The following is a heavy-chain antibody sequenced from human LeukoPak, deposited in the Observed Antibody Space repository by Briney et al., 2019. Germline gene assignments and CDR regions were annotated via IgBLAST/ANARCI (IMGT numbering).Heavy chain of an antibody. J-gene: IGHJ6*03. D-gene: IGHD3-10*01. CDR2: IRYDGNNK. Sequence: PGGSLRLSCAASGFAFSSYGMHWVRQAPGKGLEWVAFIRYDGNNKDYADSVKGRFTISRDNSKNTLYLQMNSLRAEDTAVYYCAKTPYGNYYYYMDVWGKGTTVTVSS. CDR1: GFAFSSYG. CDR3: AKTPYGNYYYYMDV. V-gene: IGHV3-30*02.